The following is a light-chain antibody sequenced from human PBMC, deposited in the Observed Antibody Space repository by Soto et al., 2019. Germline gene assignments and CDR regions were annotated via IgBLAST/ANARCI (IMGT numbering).Light chain of an antibody. CDR3: QQYGSSWT. CDR2: GAS. CDR1: QSVSSSY. Sequence: EIVLTQSPGTLSLSPGERATLSCRASQSVSSSYLAWYQQKPGQAPRLLIYGASSRATGIQDRFSGSGSGTDFTLTISRLEPEDFVVYYCQQYGSSWTFGQGTKVEIK. V-gene: IGKV3-20*01. J-gene: IGKJ1*01.